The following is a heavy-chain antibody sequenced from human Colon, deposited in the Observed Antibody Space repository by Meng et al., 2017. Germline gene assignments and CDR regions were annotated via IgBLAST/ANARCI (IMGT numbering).Heavy chain of an antibody. CDR2: IYHSGNT. CDR3: ARRAPLWFGELASFDS. D-gene: IGHD3-10*01. Sequence: QGQLQESGPGLLKPSGTLSLTCTVSSGSFSSSNWWTWVRQPPGKGLEWIGEIYHSGNTNYNPSLKSRVTISVDKSKNQFSLKLNSVTAADTAVYFCARRAPLWFGELASFDSWGQGTLVTVSS. V-gene: IGHV4-4*02. J-gene: IGHJ4*02. CDR1: SGSFSSSNW.